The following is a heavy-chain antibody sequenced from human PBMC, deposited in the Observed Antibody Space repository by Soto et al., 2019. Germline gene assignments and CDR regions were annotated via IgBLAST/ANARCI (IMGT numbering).Heavy chain of an antibody. J-gene: IGHJ4*02. CDR1: GVSISDTSYY. CDR3: ARHGSY. Sequence: QLQLQESGPGLVKPSETLSLTCNVSGVSISDTSYYWRWTRQPPGKGLEWIGTLYFSGTTFYNPSLKSRLTIPVDTSKTQFSLRLRSVTAADTAVYYCARHGSYWGQGTLVAVSS. V-gene: IGHV4-39*01. CDR2: LYFSGTT.